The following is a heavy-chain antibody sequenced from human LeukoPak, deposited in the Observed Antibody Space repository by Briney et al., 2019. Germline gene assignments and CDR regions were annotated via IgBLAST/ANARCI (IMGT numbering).Heavy chain of an antibody. CDR2: IYYSGST. V-gene: IGHV4-39*01. J-gene: IGHJ4*02. CDR1: GGSISSSSYY. CDR3: ASTARGYASSFDY. D-gene: IGHD5-12*01. Sequence: SETLSLTCTVSGGSISSSSYYWGWIRQPPGKGLEWIGSIYYSGSTYYNPSLKSRVTISVDTSKNQFSLKLSSVTAADTAVYYCASTARGYASSFDYWGQGTLVTVSS.